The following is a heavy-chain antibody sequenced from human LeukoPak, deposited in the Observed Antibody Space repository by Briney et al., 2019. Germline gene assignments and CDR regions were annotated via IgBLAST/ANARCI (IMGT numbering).Heavy chain of an antibody. D-gene: IGHD3-16*01. V-gene: IGHV4-31*11. Sequence: SETLSLTCAVYGGSFSGYYWSWIRQHPGKGLEWIGYIYYSGSTYYNPSLKSRVTISVDTSKNQFSLKLSSVTVADTAVYYCGREGGARLGGGAFDIWGQGTMVTVSS. CDR2: IYYSGST. CDR3: GREGGARLGGGAFDI. J-gene: IGHJ3*02. CDR1: GGSFSGYY.